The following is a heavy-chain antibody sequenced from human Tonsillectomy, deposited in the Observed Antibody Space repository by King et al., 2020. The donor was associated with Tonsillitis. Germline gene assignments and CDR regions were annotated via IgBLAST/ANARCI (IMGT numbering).Heavy chain of an antibody. J-gene: IGHJ4*02. V-gene: IGHV3-15*01. CDR1: GFTFSNAG. CDR2: IKSKTDGGTT. Sequence: VQLVESGGGLVKPGGSLRLSCAASGFTFSNAGMSWVRQAPGKGLEWVGRIKSKTDGGTTDYAAPVKGRFTISRDDSKNMLYLQMNSLKTEDTAVYYCTTGIRLAAAGVVDYWGQGTLVTVSS. CDR3: TTGIRLAAAGVVDY. D-gene: IGHD6-13*01.